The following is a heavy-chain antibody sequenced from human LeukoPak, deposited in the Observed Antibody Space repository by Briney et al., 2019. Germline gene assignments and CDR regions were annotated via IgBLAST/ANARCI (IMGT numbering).Heavy chain of an antibody. J-gene: IGHJ4*02. CDR1: GFTVSSNY. CDR3: TTEPEDGVWLQLPNSFDY. CDR2: IYSGGST. Sequence: GGSLRLSCAASGFTVSSNYMSWVRQAPGKGLEWVSVIYSGGSTYYADSVKGRFTISRDNSKDTLYLQMNSLRAEDTAVYYCTTEPEDGVWLQLPNSFDYWGQGTLVTASS. D-gene: IGHD5-24*01. V-gene: IGHV3-53*01.